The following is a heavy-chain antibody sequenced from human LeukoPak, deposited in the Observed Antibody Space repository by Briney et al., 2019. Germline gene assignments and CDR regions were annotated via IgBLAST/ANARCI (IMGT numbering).Heavy chain of an antibody. D-gene: IGHD2-21*02. V-gene: IGHV4-34*01. J-gene: IGHJ3*02. CDR1: GGSFSGYY. CDR3: ARGCWGAYCGGDLDDAFDI. Sequence: PSETLSLTCAVYGGSFSGYYWSWIRQPPGKGLEWIGEINHSGSTNYNPSLKSRVTISVDTSKNQFSLKLSSVTAADTAVYYCARGCWGAYCGGDLDDAFDIWGQGTMVTVSS. CDR2: INHSGST.